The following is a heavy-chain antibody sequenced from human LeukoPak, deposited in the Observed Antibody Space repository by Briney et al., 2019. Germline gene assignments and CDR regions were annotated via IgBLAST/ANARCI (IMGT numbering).Heavy chain of an antibody. D-gene: IGHD6-6*01. CDR1: GFDFSSYS. J-gene: IGHJ4*02. V-gene: IGHV3-48*01. Sequence: GGSLRLSCAASGFDFSSYSMNWVRQAPGKGLEWVSYIMSSSDTIYYADSVKGRFTISRDNAKNSLYLQMNSLRAEDTAVYYCARGYSSSSGFHFDYWGQGTLVTVSS. CDR3: ARGYSSSSGFHFDY. CDR2: IMSSSDTI.